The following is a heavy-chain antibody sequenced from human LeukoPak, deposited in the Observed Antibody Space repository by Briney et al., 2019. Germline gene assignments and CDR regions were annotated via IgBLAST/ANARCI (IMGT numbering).Heavy chain of an antibody. CDR3: SRESGAFSPFGY. CDR2: VSYSGLT. J-gene: IGHJ4*02. D-gene: IGHD1-26*01. CDR1: GDSVSSYY. V-gene: IGHV4-59*02. Sequence: SETLSLTCTVSGDSVSSYYWSWIRQPPGKGLEWIGYVSYSGLTNYNPSLKSRVTMSLDKSKNLLSLTLTSVTAADTAVYYCSRESGAFSPFGYWGQGTLVTVSS.